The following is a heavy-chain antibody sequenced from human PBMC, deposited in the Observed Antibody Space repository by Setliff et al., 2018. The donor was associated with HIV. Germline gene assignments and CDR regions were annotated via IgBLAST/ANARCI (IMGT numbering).Heavy chain of an antibody. V-gene: IGHV1-18*01. D-gene: IGHD3-22*01. Sequence: ASVKVSCKASGYRFNTYGLSWVRQAPGQGLEWMGWISPYNVDTRFAQSLQGRVTLTTDTSTNTAYMEMRTLRSDDTAVYYCVRGVTRDISGYYRDEYFQHWGQGTPVTVSS. CDR2: ISPYNVDT. CDR3: VRGVTRDISGYYRDEYFQH. J-gene: IGHJ1*01. CDR1: GYRFNTYG.